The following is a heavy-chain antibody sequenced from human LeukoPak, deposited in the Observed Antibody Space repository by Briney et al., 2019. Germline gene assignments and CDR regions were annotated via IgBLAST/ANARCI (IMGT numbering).Heavy chain of an antibody. Sequence: GGSLRLSCAASGFTFSSYGMSWVRQAPGKGLEWVSAISGSGGSTYYADSVKGRFTISRDNSKNTQYLQMNSLRAEDTAVYYCARDTPPFVVVTATDFDYWGQGTLVTVSS. J-gene: IGHJ4*02. CDR2: ISGSGGST. CDR3: ARDTPPFVVVTATDFDY. V-gene: IGHV3-23*01. CDR1: GFTFSSYG. D-gene: IGHD2-21*02.